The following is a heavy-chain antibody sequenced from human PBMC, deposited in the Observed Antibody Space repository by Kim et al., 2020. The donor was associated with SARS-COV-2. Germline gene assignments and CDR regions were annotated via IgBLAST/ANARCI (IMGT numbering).Heavy chain of an antibody. V-gene: IGHV3-66*01. J-gene: IGHJ4*02. Sequence: DPVNGRLPTSRDNPQNTLYLQMNSLRAEDTAVYYCARAGSYGSGSYQDYWGQGTLVTVSS. CDR3: ARAGSYGSGSYQDY. D-gene: IGHD3-10*01.